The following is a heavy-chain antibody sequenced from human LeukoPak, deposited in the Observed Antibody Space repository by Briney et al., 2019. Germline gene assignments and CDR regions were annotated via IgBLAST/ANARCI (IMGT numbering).Heavy chain of an antibody. D-gene: IGHD1-26*01. J-gene: IGHJ4*02. CDR2: IYSGGST. V-gene: IGHV3-53*01. CDR3: ARARRKELLGFDY. Sequence: GGSLRLSCAASGFTVSSNYMSWVRQAPGKGLEWVSVIYSGGSTYYADSVKGRFTISRDNSKNTLYLQMNSLRAEDTAVYYCARARRKELLGFDYWGQGTLVTVSS. CDR1: GFTVSSNY.